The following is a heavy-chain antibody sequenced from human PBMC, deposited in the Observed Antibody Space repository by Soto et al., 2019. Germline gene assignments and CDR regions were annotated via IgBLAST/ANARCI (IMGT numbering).Heavy chain of an antibody. D-gene: IGHD3-22*01. CDR2: IWYDGSNK. J-gene: IGHJ5*02. CDR1: GFTFSSYA. Sequence: GGSLRLSCAASGFTFSSYAMHWVRQAPGKGLEWVAVIWYDGSNKYYADSVKGRFTISRDNSKNTLYLQMNSLRAEDTAVYYCARGVISPYYYDSTYWFDPWGQGTLVTVSS. V-gene: IGHV3-33*08. CDR3: ARGVISPYYYDSTYWFDP.